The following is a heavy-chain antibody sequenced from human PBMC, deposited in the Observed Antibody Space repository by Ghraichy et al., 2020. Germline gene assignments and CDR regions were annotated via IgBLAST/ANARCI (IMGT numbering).Heavy chain of an antibody. V-gene: IGHV1-18*01. CDR2: ISAYNGNT. CDR1: GYTFTSYG. CDR3: ARGVAVTEFDY. J-gene: IGHJ4*02. D-gene: IGHD6-19*01. Sequence: ASVKVSCKASGYTFTSYGINWVRQAPGQGLEWMGWISAYNGNTNYAQKLQGRFTITPDTSTRTASMELRSLRSDDTAVYYCARGVAVTEFDYWGQGTLVTVSS.